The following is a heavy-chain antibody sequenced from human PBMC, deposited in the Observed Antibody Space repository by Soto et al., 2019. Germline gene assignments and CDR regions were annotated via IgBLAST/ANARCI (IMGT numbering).Heavy chain of an antibody. CDR2: IDSDGSST. V-gene: IGHV3-74*01. D-gene: IGHD3-10*01. Sequence: HPGGSLRLSCAASGFTFSSYWMHWVRQAPGKGLEWVSRIDSDGSSTSYADSVKGRFTISRDNAKNTLYLQMNSLRAEDTAVYYCAREWGLWFGEGHYYYMDVWGKGTTVTV. CDR3: AREWGLWFGEGHYYYMDV. CDR1: GFTFSSYW. J-gene: IGHJ6*03.